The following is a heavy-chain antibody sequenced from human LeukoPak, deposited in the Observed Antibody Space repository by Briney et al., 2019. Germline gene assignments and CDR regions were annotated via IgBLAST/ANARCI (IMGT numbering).Heavy chain of an antibody. CDR3: ACLTVTTLPIDY. Sequence: GGSLRLSCAASGFTFSSYWMHWVRQAPGKGLVWVSRITSDGSSTSYADSVKGRFTISRDNAKNTLYLQMNSLRAEDTAVYYCACLTVTTLPIDYWGQGTLVADCS. V-gene: IGHV3-74*01. D-gene: IGHD4-17*01. CDR2: ITSDGSST. J-gene: IGHJ4*02. CDR1: GFTFSSYW.